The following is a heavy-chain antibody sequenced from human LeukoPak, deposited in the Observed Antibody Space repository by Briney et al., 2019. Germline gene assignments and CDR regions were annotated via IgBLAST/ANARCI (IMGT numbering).Heavy chain of an antibody. D-gene: IGHD6-6*01. CDR2: ISSGGDYK. Sequence: GGSLRLSCAASGFTFSSFSMNWVRQAPGKGLEWVSSISSGGDYKHYADSVKGRLTISRDNAKNSLYLQMNSLRAEDTAVYYCARARYSSSSFDYWGQGTLVTVSS. CDR1: GFTFSSFS. V-gene: IGHV3-21*01. J-gene: IGHJ4*02. CDR3: ARARYSSSSFDY.